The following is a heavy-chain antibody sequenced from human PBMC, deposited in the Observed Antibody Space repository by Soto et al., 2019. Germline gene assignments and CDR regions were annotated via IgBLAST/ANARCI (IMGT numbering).Heavy chain of an antibody. J-gene: IGHJ6*02. CDR1: GYSFSNYW. CDR3: EFRVIAVSREVRDV. CDR2: IDPGDSET. D-gene: IGHD3-10*01. Sequence: VESLNISCQAFGYSFSNYWHNWGREMPGKGLEWMGRIDPGDSETNYSPSFQGHVTISADKAINTAYLQWSSLKASDTAMYYCEFRVIAVSREVRDVWGEGTT. V-gene: IGHV5-10-1*01.